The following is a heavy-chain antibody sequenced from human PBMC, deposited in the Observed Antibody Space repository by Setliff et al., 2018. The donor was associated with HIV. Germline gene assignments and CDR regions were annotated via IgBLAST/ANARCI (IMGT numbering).Heavy chain of an antibody. D-gene: IGHD2-15*01. CDR3: AKTLPTLYPPHDYYFAMDV. V-gene: IGHV3-53*01. J-gene: IGHJ6*02. CDR1: GFTVSSNY. Sequence: PGGSLRLSCAASGFTVSSNYMSWVRQAPGQGLEWVSVIYSGGRTYYADSVKGRFTFSRDSSKNTLYLQMNSLRAEDTAVYYCAKTLPTLYPPHDYYFAMDVWGQGTTVTVSS. CDR2: IYSGGRT.